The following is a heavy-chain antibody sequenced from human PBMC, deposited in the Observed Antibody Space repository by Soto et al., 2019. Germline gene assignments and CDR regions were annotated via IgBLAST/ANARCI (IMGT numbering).Heavy chain of an antibody. J-gene: IGHJ3*02. Sequence: NPSETLYLTCTVSGGSISSGGYYWSWIRQHPGKGLEWIGYIYYSGSTYYNPSLKSRVTISVDTSKNQFSLKLSSVTAADTAVYYCARDRVGYYDSNGYYTDAFDIWGQGTMVTVSS. CDR2: IYYSGST. V-gene: IGHV4-31*03. D-gene: IGHD3-22*01. CDR1: GGSISSGGYY. CDR3: ARDRVGYYDSNGYYTDAFDI.